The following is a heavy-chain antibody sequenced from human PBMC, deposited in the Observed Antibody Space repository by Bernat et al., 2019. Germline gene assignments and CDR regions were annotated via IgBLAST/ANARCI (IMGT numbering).Heavy chain of an antibody. Sequence: EVQLLESGGGLVKPGGSLRLSCAASGFTFIDAWMNWVRQAPGKGLEFIGRIKSKADGGTTDYAAPVKGRFTISRDDSQNMVYLQMNDLKTDDTALYCCTTKQTTRECNGENCYDSWGQGALVTVSS. CDR1: GFTFIDAW. CDR3: TTKQTTRECNGENCYDS. D-gene: IGHD2-8*01. J-gene: IGHJ4*02. CDR2: IKSKADGGTT. V-gene: IGHV3-15*01.